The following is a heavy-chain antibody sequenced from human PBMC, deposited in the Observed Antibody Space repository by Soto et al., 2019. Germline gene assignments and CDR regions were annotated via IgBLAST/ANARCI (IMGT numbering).Heavy chain of an antibody. V-gene: IGHV1-8*01. J-gene: IGHJ5*02. CDR2: MNPNSGNT. CDR3: ARGGYCTNGVCYDWFDP. D-gene: IGHD2-8*01. CDR1: GYTFTSYD. Sequence: ASVKVSCKASGYTFTSYDINWVRQATGQGLEWMGWMNPNSGNTGYAQKFQGRVTMTRNTSISTAYMELSSLRSEDTAVYYCARGGYCTNGVCYDWFDPWGQGTLVTVSS.